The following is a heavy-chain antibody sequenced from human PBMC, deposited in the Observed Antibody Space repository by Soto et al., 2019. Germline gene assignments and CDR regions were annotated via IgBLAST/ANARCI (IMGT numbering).Heavy chain of an antibody. D-gene: IGHD1-26*01. Sequence: SETLSLTCAVYGGSFSGYYWSWIRQPPGKGLEWIGEINHSGSTNYNPSLKSRVTISVDTSKNQLSLKLSSVTAADTAVYYCARRYGSAIDYWGQGTLVTVSS. V-gene: IGHV4-34*01. CDR1: GGSFSGYY. CDR2: INHSGST. J-gene: IGHJ4*02. CDR3: ARRYGSAIDY.